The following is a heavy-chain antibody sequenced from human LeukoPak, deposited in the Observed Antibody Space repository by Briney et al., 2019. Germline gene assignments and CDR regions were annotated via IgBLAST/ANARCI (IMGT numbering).Heavy chain of an antibody. CDR2: FSDIGST. D-gene: IGHD3-16*01. J-gene: IGHJ3*02. CDR1: GGSINTDSYY. V-gene: IGHV4-39*07. CDR3: ARHQAGGSHRHAFDI. Sequence: SETLSLTCTVSGGSINTDSYYCVWIRQSPGKGREWIGSFSDIGSTYLNPSLKIRVTIAVDTAKNQLCLNLTSVTAADTARYYCARHQAGGSHRHAFDIWGQGTMVTVSS.